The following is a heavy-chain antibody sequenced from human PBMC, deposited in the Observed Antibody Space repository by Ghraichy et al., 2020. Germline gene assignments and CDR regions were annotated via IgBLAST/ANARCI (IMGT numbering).Heavy chain of an antibody. CDR3: ASQPRRYSRAFDY. CDR1: GGSISSSSYY. Sequence: GSLSLTCTVSGGSISSSSYYWGWIRQPPGKGLEWIGSIYYSGSTYYNPSLKSRVTISVDTSKNQFSLKLSSVTAADTAVYYCASQPRRYSRAFDYWGQGTLVTVSS. V-gene: IGHV4-39*07. CDR2: IYYSGST. D-gene: IGHD1-14*01. J-gene: IGHJ4*02.